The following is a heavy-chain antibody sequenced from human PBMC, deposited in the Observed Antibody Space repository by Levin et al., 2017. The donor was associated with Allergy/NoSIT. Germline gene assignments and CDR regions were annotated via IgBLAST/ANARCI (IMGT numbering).Heavy chain of an antibody. CDR3: ARDLYSIFGVVFDS. CDR1: GFTFSDYW. D-gene: IGHD3-3*02. Sequence: GESLKISCAVSGFTFSDYWMSWVRQAPGKGLEWVANIKQDGSEKHYVDSVKGRLTISRDNAKNSLYLQMNSLRAEDTAVYYCARDLYSIFGVVFDSWGQGTLVTVSS. CDR2: IKQDGSEK. V-gene: IGHV3-7*01. J-gene: IGHJ4*02.